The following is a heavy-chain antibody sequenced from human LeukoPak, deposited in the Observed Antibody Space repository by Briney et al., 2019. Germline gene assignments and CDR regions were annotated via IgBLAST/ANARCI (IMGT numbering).Heavy chain of an antibody. J-gene: IGHJ4*02. Sequence: GKSLRLSCAASGFTFSSYSMNWVRQAPGKGLEWVSSISSSSSYIYYADSVKGRFTISRDNAKNSLYLQMNSLRAEDTAVYYCAAGGNPHPFDYWGQGTLVTVSS. V-gene: IGHV3-21*01. CDR3: AAGGNPHPFDY. CDR2: ISSSSSYI. CDR1: GFTFSSYS. D-gene: IGHD3-10*01.